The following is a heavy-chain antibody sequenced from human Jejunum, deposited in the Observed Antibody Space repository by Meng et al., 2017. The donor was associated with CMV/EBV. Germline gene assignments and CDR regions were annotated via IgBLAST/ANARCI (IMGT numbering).Heavy chain of an antibody. J-gene: IGHJ5*02. CDR1: GGSFSGYY. CDR3: AKSGGIGPAAALNS. Sequence: YGGSFSGYYWSWIRQPPGKGLEWIGEINHSGSTNYNPSLRSRVTISVDTSKNQFSLKLSSVTAADTAVYYCAKSGGIGPAAALNSWGQGTMVTVSS. CDR2: INHSGST. V-gene: IGHV4-34*01. D-gene: IGHD6-13*01.